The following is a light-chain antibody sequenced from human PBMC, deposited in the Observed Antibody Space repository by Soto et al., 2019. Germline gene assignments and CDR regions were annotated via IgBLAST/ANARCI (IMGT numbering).Light chain of an antibody. CDR1: QNIFTY. Sequence: DIQVTQSPSSLSASVGDRVTITCRASQNIFTYLNLYQQRPGKAPNLLIYATSNLQSGVPSRFSGSGSGTDFTLTISSLQPDDFATYYCQQYNSYWTFGQGTKVDIK. CDR2: ATS. CDR3: QQYNSYWT. J-gene: IGKJ1*01. V-gene: IGKV1-39*01.